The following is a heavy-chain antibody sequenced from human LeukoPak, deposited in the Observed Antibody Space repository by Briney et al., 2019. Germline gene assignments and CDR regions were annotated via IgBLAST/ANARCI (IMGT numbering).Heavy chain of an antibody. D-gene: IGHD3-10*01. CDR2: IYYSGST. Sequence: SETLSLTCTVSGGSISSYYWNWIRQPPGKGLEWIGSIYYSGSTYYNPSLKSRVTISVDTSKNQFSLKLSSVTAADTAVYYCARHLGGSGRYFDYWGQGTLVTVSS. J-gene: IGHJ4*02. V-gene: IGHV4-59*05. CDR1: GGSISSYY. CDR3: ARHLGGSGRYFDY.